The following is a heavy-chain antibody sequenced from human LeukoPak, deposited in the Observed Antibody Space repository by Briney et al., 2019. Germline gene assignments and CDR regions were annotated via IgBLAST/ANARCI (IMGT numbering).Heavy chain of an antibody. CDR3: ARGRAESYCGGDCSNFDY. CDR2: ISAYNGNT. CDR1: GYTFTGYY. J-gene: IGHJ4*02. D-gene: IGHD2-21*02. V-gene: IGHV1-18*04. Sequence: GASVKVSCKASGYTFTGYYMHWVRQPPGQGLEWMGWISAYNGNTNYAQKLQGRVTMTTDTSTSTAYMELRSLRSDDTAVYYCARGRAESYCGGDCSNFDYWGQGTLVTVSS.